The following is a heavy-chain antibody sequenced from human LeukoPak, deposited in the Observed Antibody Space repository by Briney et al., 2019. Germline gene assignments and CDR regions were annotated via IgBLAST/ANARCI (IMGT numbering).Heavy chain of an antibody. CDR1: GDSINNYY. J-gene: IGHJ4*02. CDR3: AKASSGSYYYFNF. V-gene: IGHV4-4*07. CDR2: IYTSGST. Sequence: PSETLSLTCTVSGDSINNYYWSWIRQSAGEGLEWLGRIYTSGSTNYNPSLKSRVTMSVDTSKNQFSLKLSSVTAADTAVYYCAKASSGSYYYFNFWGQGTLVTVYS. D-gene: IGHD1-26*01.